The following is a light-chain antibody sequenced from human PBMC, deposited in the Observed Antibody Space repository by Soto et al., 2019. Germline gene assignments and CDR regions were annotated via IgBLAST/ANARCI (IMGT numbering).Light chain of an antibody. CDR3: ASHTTTNTRV. CDR2: EVS. V-gene: IGLV2-14*03. CDR1: SSDVGAYDY. J-gene: IGLJ1*01. Sequence: QSVLTQPASVSGSPGQSIAISCTATSSDVGAYDYVSWYQQHPDRAPRLVIYEVSNRPSGVSNRFSGSKSVNTATLTISGLQADDEADYYCASHTTTNTRVFGTGTKVTVL.